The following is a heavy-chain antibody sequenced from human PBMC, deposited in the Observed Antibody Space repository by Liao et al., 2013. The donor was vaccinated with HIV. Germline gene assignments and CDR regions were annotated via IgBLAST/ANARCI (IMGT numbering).Heavy chain of an antibody. J-gene: IGHJ6*03. CDR1: GGSISSSSYY. V-gene: IGHV4-61*05. D-gene: IGHD3-10*01. CDR2: IYFGGST. CDR3: ARVGGDVRGVITYYHYMDV. Sequence: QSQLQESGPGLVKPSETLSLFCTVYGGSISSSSYYWGWIRQPPGKGLEWIGEIYFGGSTNYNPTLKSRVTISVDTSKNQFSLKLNSVTSTDTAVYYCARVGGDVRGVITYYHYMDVWGKGTTVTVSS.